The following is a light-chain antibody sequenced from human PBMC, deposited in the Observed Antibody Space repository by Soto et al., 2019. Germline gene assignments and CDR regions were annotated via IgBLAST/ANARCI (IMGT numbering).Light chain of an antibody. Sequence: DIQMTQSPSSVSASVGDSVTFTCRASQGIGSWLAWYQQKPGKAPKLLIYAASTLQSGVPSSFSGSGSGTDFTLTINSLQPEDFATYYCQQANNFPITFGQGTRLEIK. CDR1: QGIGSW. V-gene: IGKV1D-12*01. J-gene: IGKJ5*01. CDR2: AAS. CDR3: QQANNFPIT.